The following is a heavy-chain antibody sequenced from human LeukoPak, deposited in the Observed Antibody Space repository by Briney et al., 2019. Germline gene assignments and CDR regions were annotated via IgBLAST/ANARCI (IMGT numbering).Heavy chain of an antibody. Sequence: SETLSLTCAVSGGSVTSSHWWSWVRQSPGQGLMWIGEIYYSGSTYYNPSLKSRVTMSVDTSKNRFSLKLSSVTATDTALYYCARQTLSDTIDYWGQGTLVTVSS. V-gene: IGHV4-4*02. CDR1: GGSVTSSHW. CDR2: IYYSGST. D-gene: IGHD2-2*01. J-gene: IGHJ4*02. CDR3: ARQTLSDTIDY.